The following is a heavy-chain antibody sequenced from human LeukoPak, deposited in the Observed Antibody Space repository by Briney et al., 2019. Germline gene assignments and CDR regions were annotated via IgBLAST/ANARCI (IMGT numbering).Heavy chain of an antibody. D-gene: IGHD3-3*01. CDR2: IYTSGST. J-gene: IGHJ4*02. V-gene: IGHV4-61*02. Sequence: SETLSLTCTVSGGSISSGSYYWSWIRQPAGKGLEWIGRIYTSGSTNYNPSLKSRVTISVDTSKNQFSLKLSSVTAADTAVYYCARYLHYDFWSGYYSWGQGTLVTVSS. CDR1: GGSISSGSYY. CDR3: ARYLHYDFWSGYYS.